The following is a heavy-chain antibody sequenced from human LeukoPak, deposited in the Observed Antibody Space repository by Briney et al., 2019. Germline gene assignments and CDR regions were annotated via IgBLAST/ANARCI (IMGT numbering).Heavy chain of an antibody. Sequence: PGGSLRLSCAASGFTFSSFEMNWVRQAPGKGLEWVSYISNRGSTIYYADSVKGRFTISRDNAKNSLLLQMNSLRAEDTAVYYCARVSSSSLFDYWGQGAVVTVSS. D-gene: IGHD6-6*01. CDR2: ISNRGSTI. CDR1: GFTFSSFE. CDR3: ARVSSSSLFDY. J-gene: IGHJ4*02. V-gene: IGHV3-48*03.